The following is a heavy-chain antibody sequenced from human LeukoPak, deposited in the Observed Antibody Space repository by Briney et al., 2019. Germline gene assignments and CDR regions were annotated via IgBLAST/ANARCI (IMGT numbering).Heavy chain of an antibody. Sequence: SVKVSCKASGGTFSSYAISWVRQAPGQGLEWMGRIIPILGIANYAQKFQGTVTITADKSTSTAYMELSSLRSEDTAVYYCARGIAAAGAFDYWGQGTLVTVSS. D-gene: IGHD6-13*01. J-gene: IGHJ4*02. V-gene: IGHV1-69*04. CDR3: ARGIAAAGAFDY. CDR1: GGTFSSYA. CDR2: IIPILGIA.